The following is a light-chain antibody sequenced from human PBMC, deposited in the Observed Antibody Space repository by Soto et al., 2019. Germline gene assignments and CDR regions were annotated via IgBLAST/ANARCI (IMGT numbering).Light chain of an antibody. CDR1: SSDVGNYNL. Sequence: QSALTQPASVSGSPGQSITISCTGTSSDVGNYNLVSWYQQHPGKAPKLMIYEGTNRPSGVSNRFSGSKSGNTASLTIPGLQAEDEAHYYCSSNAGRVVFGGGTKLTVL. CDR3: SSNAGRVV. CDR2: EGT. V-gene: IGLV2-23*01. J-gene: IGLJ2*01.